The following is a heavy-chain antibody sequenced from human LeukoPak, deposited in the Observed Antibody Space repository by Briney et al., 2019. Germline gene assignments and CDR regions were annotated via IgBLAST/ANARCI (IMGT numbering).Heavy chain of an antibody. CDR2: ISSSSSYI. D-gene: IGHD3-3*01. CDR1: RFTFSSYS. CDR3: ARDRLLEDREYNYYYYMDV. Sequence: GGSLRLSCAASRFTFSSYSMNWVRQAPGKGLEWVSSISSSSSYIYYADSVKGRFTISRDNAKNSLYLQMNSLRVEDTAVYYCARDRLLEDREYNYYYYMDVWGKGTTVTVSS. J-gene: IGHJ6*03. V-gene: IGHV3-21*01.